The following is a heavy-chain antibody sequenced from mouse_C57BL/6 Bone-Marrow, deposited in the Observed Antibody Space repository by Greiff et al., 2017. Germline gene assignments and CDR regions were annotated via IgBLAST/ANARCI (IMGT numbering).Heavy chain of an antibody. V-gene: IGHV1-81*01. CDR1: GYTFTSYG. CDR2: IYPSSGTT. Sequence: VQLQQSGAELARPGASVKLSCTASGYTFTSYGISWVKQRTGQGLEWIGEIYPSSGTTYYNEKFKGKATLTADKSSSTAYMELRSLTSEDSAVYFFIITTVVAMYCYFDVWGTGTTVTVSS. J-gene: IGHJ1*03. CDR3: IITTVVAMYCYFDV. D-gene: IGHD1-1*01.